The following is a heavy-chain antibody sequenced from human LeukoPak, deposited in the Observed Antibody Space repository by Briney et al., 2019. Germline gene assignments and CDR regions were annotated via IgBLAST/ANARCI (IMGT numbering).Heavy chain of an antibody. CDR1: GYTFTGYY. J-gene: IGHJ4*02. D-gene: IGHD6-6*01. CDR3: ARVDIAARVPDY. Sequence: GASVKVSCKASGYTFTGYYMHWVRQAPGQGREWMGWINPNSGGTNYAQKFPGRVTLTRDTSISTAYMELSRLRSDDTAVYYCARVDIAARVPDYWGQGTLVTVSS. CDR2: INPNSGGT. V-gene: IGHV1-2*02.